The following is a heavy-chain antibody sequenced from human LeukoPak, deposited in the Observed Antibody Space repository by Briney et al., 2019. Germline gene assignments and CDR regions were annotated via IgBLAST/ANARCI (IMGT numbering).Heavy chain of an antibody. J-gene: IGHJ6*02. V-gene: IGHV3-7*01. CDR2: IKQDGSEK. Sequence: GGSLRLSCAASGFGFSTYWMSWVRQAPGKGLEWVANIKQDGSEKYYVDSVKGRFTISRDNAKNSLYLQMNSLRAEDTAVYYCARRNGMDVWGQGTTVTVSS. CDR3: ARRNGMDV. CDR1: GFGFSTYW.